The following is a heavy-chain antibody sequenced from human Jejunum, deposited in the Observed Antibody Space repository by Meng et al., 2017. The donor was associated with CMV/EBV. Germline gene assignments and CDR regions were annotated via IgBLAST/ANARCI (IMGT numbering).Heavy chain of an antibody. J-gene: IGHJ5*02. CDR1: GFTFSSFA. Sequence: SCEASGFTFSSFAMSCVRQAPGKGLEWVSGSSSGSTYYAGSVKGRFSISRDNSKSTLFLQMNSLRDEDTAVYYCARGLNWLDPWGQGTLVTVSS. CDR2: SSSGST. V-gene: IGHV3-23*01. CDR3: ARGLNWLDP. D-gene: IGHD3-10*01.